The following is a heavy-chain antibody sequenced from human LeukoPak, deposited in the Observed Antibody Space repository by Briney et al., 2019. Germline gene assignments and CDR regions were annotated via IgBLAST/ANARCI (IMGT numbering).Heavy chain of an antibody. CDR3: AREYYDFWSGSQNWFDP. Sequence: PSETLSLTCTVSGGSISSSSYYWGWIRQPPGKGLEWIGSIYYSGSTYYNPSLKSRVTISVDTSKNQFSLKLSSVTAADTAVYYCAREYYDFWSGSQNWFDPWGQGTLVTVSS. CDR1: GGSISSSSYY. J-gene: IGHJ5*02. D-gene: IGHD3-3*01. CDR2: IYYSGST. V-gene: IGHV4-39*01.